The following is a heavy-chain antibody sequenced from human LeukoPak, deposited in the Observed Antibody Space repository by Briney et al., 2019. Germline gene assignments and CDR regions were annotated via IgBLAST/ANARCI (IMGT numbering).Heavy chain of an antibody. J-gene: IGHJ4*02. Sequence: TGGSLRLSCAASGFTVSSNYMSWVRQAPGKGLEWVSVIYSGGSTYYADSVKGRFTISRDNSKNTLYLQMNSLRAEDMAVYYCAREGDGYNSDYWGQGTLVTVSS. CDR1: GFTVSSNY. D-gene: IGHD5-24*01. V-gene: IGHV3-53*01. CDR3: AREGDGYNSDY. CDR2: IYSGGST.